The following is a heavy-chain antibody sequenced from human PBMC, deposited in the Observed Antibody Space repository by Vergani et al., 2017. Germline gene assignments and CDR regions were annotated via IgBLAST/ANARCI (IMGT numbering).Heavy chain of an antibody. CDR1: GFTFSSYG. V-gene: IGHV3-33*01. CDR2: IWYDGSNK. CDR3: AGEDSSGWYAAFDN. Sequence: QVQLVESGGGVVQPGRSLRLSCAASGFTFSSYGMHWVRQAPGKGLEWVAVIWYDGSNKYYADSVKGRFTISRDNSKNTLYLQMNSLRAEDTAVYYCAGEDSSGWYAAFDNWGQGTMVTVSS. D-gene: IGHD6-19*01. J-gene: IGHJ3*02.